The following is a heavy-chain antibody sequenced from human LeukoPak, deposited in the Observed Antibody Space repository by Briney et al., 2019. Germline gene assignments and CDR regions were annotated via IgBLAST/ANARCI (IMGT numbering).Heavy chain of an antibody. CDR2: ISNGDSTI. CDR1: GFCVNAYA. Sequence: GGSLRLSCAASGFCVNAYAMTWVRQSPGKGLEWLSYISNGDSTIDYADSVKGRFSVSRDNAQNSLFLQMTSLRADDSAVYYCARVEWQLASPRFDPWGQGTLVTVSS. D-gene: IGHD6-6*01. V-gene: IGHV3-48*04. J-gene: IGHJ5*02. CDR3: ARVEWQLASPRFDP.